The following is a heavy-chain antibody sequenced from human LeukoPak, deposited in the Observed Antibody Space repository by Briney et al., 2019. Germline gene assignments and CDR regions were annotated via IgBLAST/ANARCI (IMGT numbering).Heavy chain of an antibody. D-gene: IGHD2/OR15-2a*01. CDR3: ARALNIQGPFDY. J-gene: IGHJ4*02. CDR2: MNPNSGNT. CDR1: GYTFTSYD. Sequence: ASVKVSCKASGYTFTSYDINWVRQATGQGLEWMGWMNPNSGNTGYAQKFQGRVTMTRNTSISTAYMELSSLRSEDTAVYYCARALNIQGPFDYWGQGTLVTVSS. V-gene: IGHV1-8*01.